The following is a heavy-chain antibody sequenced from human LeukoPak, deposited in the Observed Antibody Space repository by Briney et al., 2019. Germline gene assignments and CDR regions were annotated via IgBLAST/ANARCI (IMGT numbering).Heavy chain of an antibody. D-gene: IGHD6-13*01. CDR1: GGSFSGYY. J-gene: IGHJ1*01. Sequence: PSETLSLTCAVYGGSFSGYYWSWIRQPPGKGLEWIGEINHSGSTNYNPSLKSRVTISVDTSKNQFSLKLSSVTAADTAVYYCARRGSSSWYGYFQHWGQGTLVTVSS. V-gene: IGHV4-34*01. CDR2: INHSGST. CDR3: ARRGSSSWYGYFQH.